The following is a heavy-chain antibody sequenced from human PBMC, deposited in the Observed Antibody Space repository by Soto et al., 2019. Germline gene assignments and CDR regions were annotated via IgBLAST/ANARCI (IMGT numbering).Heavy chain of an antibody. V-gene: IGHV3-23*01. CDR3: AKKSLGTYFDY. D-gene: IGHD7-27*01. Sequence: SLRLPSAAAGCTFTNHVMSWVRQAPGKGLEWVSVISGSGSSTYYADSVKGRFTIARDNSKNTLYLQMNSLRAEDTAVYYCAKKSLGTYFDYWGQGTLVTVSS. J-gene: IGHJ4*02. CDR1: GCTFTNHV. CDR2: ISGSGSST.